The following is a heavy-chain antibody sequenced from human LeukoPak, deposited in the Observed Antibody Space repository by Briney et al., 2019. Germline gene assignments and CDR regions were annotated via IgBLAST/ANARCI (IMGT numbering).Heavy chain of an antibody. D-gene: IGHD3-10*01. CDR3: ARHLGGSGSHAAFDI. Sequence: PSETLSLTCSVSGGSISGYYWSWIRQPAGKGLEWIGRIYTSGSTNYSPSLKSRVTISVDTSKNQFSLKLSSVTAADTAVYYCARHLGGSGSHAAFDIWGQGTMVTVSS. V-gene: IGHV4-4*07. CDR1: GGSISGYY. J-gene: IGHJ3*02. CDR2: IYTSGST.